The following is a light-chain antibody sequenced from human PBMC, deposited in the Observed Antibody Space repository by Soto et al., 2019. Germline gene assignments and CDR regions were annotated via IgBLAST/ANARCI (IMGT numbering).Light chain of an antibody. CDR2: LAS. CDR3: QQFDDLPRT. V-gene: IGKV1-33*01. Sequence: DIQMTQSPSSLSASVGDRVTSTCQASQDIKNYLNWYQQKPGKAPKLLMYLASTLETGVPSRFSGGGSGTHFTFTISNLQPEDIATYYCQQFDDLPRTFGGGTKVDIK. CDR1: QDIKNY. J-gene: IGKJ4*01.